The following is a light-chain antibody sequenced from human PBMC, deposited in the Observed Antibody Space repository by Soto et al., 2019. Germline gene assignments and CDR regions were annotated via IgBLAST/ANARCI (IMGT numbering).Light chain of an antibody. CDR1: QGISSY. Sequence: DIQLTQSPSFLSASVGDRVTITCRASQGISSYLAWYQQKPGKAPKLLIYAASTFQSGVPSRFSGSGSGTDFTLTISTLQPEDFATYYCQHLDSYSTFGQGTRLEMK. J-gene: IGKJ5*01. CDR3: QHLDSYST. CDR2: AAS. V-gene: IGKV1-9*01.